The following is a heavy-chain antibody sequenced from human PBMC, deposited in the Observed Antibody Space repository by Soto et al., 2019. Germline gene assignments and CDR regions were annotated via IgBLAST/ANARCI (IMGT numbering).Heavy chain of an antibody. Sequence: SETLSLTCAVYGGSFSSYYWSWIRQPPGKGLEWIGEINHSGSTNYNPSLKSRVTISVDTSKNQFSLKLSSVTAADTAVYYCARGYDYSSKGSIWFDPWGQGTLVTVSS. D-gene: IGHD4-4*01. CDR1: GGSFSSYY. J-gene: IGHJ5*02. CDR2: INHSGST. CDR3: ARGYDYSSKGSIWFDP. V-gene: IGHV4-34*01.